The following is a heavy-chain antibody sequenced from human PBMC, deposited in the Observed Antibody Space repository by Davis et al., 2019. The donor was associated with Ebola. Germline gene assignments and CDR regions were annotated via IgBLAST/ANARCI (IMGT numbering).Heavy chain of an antibody. D-gene: IGHD2-15*01. V-gene: IGHV1-69*05. Sequence: AASVKVSCKASGGTFSSYAISWVRQAPGQGLEWMGGIIPIFGTANYAQKFQGRVTITRDTSASTAYMELSSLRSEDTAVYYCARDGGGVVVNWFDPWGQGTLVTVSS. CDR1: GGTFSSYA. CDR2: IIPIFGTA. CDR3: ARDGGGVVVNWFDP. J-gene: IGHJ5*02.